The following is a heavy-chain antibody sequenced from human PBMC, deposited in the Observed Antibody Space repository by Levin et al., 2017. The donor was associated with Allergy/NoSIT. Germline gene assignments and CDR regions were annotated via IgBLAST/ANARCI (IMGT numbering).Heavy chain of an antibody. CDR2: IKPNSGDT. V-gene: IGHV1-2*02. CDR1: RYTFTDYY. J-gene: IGHJ6*02. Sequence: PTASVKVSCKASRYTFTDYYIHWVRQAPGQGLEWMGWIKPNSGDTNYAQKFQGRVTMTRDTSIVTAYMELSRLRSDDTAVYYCAGPRDYVWGNYREDYYYYGLDVWGQGTTVTVSS. CDR3: AGPRDYVWGNYREDYYYYGLDV. D-gene: IGHD3-16*02.